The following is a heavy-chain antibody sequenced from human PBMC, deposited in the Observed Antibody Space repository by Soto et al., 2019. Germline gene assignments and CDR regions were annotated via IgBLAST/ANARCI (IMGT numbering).Heavy chain of an antibody. CDR1: GYSFTNYW. CDR3: ARHSGSYGLYYYYYGMDV. J-gene: IGHJ6*02. V-gene: IGHV5-51*01. CDR2: IYPVDHDT. Sequence: HGEALITSCKCSGYSFTNYWICWVREMPGKGLGWMGIIYPVDHDTRYRPSFKGQVTISADKSISTAYLQWSSLKASDTAMYYCARHSGSYGLYYYYYGMDVWGQGTTVTVSS. D-gene: IGHD5-18*01.